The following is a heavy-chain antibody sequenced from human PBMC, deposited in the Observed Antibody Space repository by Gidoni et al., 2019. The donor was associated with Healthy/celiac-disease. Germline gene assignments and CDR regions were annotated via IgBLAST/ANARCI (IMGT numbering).Heavy chain of an antibody. V-gene: IGHV4-38-2*02. Sequence: QVQLQESGPGLVQPSETLSLTCTASGYSISSGYYWGWLRQPPGKGLEWIGSIYHSGSTYYNPSLKSRVTISVDTSKNQFSLKLSSVTAADTAVYYCAREGADIVVVPAATDYYYYGMDVWGQGTTVTVSS. J-gene: IGHJ6*02. CDR1: GYSISSGYY. D-gene: IGHD2-2*01. CDR2: IYHSGST. CDR3: AREGADIVVVPAATDYYYYGMDV.